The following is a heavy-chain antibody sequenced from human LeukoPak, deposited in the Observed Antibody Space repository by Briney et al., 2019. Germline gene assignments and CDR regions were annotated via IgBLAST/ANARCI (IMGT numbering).Heavy chain of an antibody. CDR2: ISSSSSYI. CDR3: ARDLHVVVSRVGFDY. J-gene: IGHJ4*02. Sequence: PGGSLRLSCAASGFTFSSYSMNWVRQAPGKGLEWVSSISSSSSYIYYADSVKGRFTISRDNAKNSLYLQMNSLRAEDTAVYYCARDLHVVVSRVGFDYWGQGTLVTVSS. D-gene: IGHD2-2*01. CDR1: GFTFSSYS. V-gene: IGHV3-21*01.